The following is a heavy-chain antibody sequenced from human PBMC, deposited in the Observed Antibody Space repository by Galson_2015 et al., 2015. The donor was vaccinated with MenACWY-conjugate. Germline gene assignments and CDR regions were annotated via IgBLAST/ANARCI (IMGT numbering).Heavy chain of an antibody. Sequence: SLRLSCAASGFVFSDYCMHWVRQAPGKGLECVSRICAGGISIMYGDSVRGRFTISRDDAENTLYLQMDGLGADDTAVYFCVRGSIGWRGMDIWGQGTTVTVSS. J-gene: IGHJ6*02. CDR3: VRGSIGWRGMDI. CDR2: ICAGGISI. D-gene: IGHD2-15*01. V-gene: IGHV3-74*03. CDR1: GFVFSDYC.